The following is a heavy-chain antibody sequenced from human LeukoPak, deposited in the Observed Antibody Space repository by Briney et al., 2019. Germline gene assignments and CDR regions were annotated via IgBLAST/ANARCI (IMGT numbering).Heavy chain of an antibody. D-gene: IGHD1-26*01. J-gene: IGHJ5*02. Sequence: ASVKVSCKASGYTFTSYDINWVRQATGQGLEWKGWINPNSGGTNYAQKFQGRVTMTRDTSISTAYMELSRLRSDDTAVYYCARDGRLDGSLGVNWFDPWGQGTLVTVSS. CDR1: GYTFTSYD. V-gene: IGHV1-2*02. CDR2: INPNSGGT. CDR3: ARDGRLDGSLGVNWFDP.